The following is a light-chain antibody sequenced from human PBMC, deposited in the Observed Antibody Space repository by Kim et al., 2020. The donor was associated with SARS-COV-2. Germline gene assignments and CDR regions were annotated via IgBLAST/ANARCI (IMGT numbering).Light chain of an antibody. J-gene: IGKJ3*01. CDR3: QQTNSSPFT. CDR2: AAS. CDR1: QNINSH. V-gene: IGKV1-39*01. Sequence: DIQMTQSPSSLSASVGDRVTITCRTSQNINSHLNWYHQKPGRAPKLLIYAASTLQGGVPSRFSGSGSETDFTLTISSLQPEDFATYFCQQTNSSPFTFGPGTKVDIK.